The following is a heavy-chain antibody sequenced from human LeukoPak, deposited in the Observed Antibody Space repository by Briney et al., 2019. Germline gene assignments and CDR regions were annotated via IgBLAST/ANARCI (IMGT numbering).Heavy chain of an antibody. Sequence: ASVKVSCKASGYTFTGYYMHWVRQAPGQGLEWMGWINPNSGGTNYAQKFQGRVTMTRDTSISTAYMELSRLRSDDTAVYYCASGATYYDYVWGSFPALDYWGQGTLVTVSS. CDR1: GYTFTGYY. D-gene: IGHD3-16*01. V-gene: IGHV1-2*02. J-gene: IGHJ4*02. CDR3: ASGATYYDYVWGSFPALDY. CDR2: INPNSGGT.